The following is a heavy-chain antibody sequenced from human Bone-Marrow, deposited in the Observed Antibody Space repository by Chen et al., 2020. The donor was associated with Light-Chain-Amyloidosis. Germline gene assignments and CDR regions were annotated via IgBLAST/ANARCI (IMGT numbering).Heavy chain of an antibody. CDR3: ASPVGYCSSTSCYYYYYGMDV. Sequence: QVQLVESGGGGVQPGRSLRLSRAASGFTFSSYAIHWVPKAPGKGLEWVAVISYDGSNKYYADSVKGRFTISRDNSKNTLYLQMNSQRAEDTAVYYCASPVGYCSSTSCYYYYYGMDVWGQGTTVTVSS. V-gene: IGHV3-30*04. CDR2: ISYDGSNK. J-gene: IGHJ6*02. CDR1: GFTFSSYA. D-gene: IGHD2-2*01.